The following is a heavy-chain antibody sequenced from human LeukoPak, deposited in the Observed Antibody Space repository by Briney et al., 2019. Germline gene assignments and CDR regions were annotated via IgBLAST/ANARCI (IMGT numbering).Heavy chain of an antibody. CDR3: AKDGGSSSWYWDP. D-gene: IGHD6-13*01. V-gene: IGHV3-23*01. CDR1: GFTFSSYA. Sequence: PGGSLRLSCAASGFTFSSYAMSWVRQAPGKGLEWVSGISGSSGNTYYADSVKGRFTISRDTSKDTLYLEMNSLRAEDTAAYYCAKDGGSSSWYWDPWGQGTLVTVSS. J-gene: IGHJ5*02. CDR2: ISGSSGNT.